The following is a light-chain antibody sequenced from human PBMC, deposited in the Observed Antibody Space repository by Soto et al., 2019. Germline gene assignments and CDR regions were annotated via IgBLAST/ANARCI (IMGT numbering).Light chain of an antibody. Sequence: QSVLTQPPSASGSPGQSVTISCTGTSSDVGNYNYVSWYQQHPGKAPKLMIYEVSKRPSGVPDRFSGSKSGNTASLTVSGLQAEDEADYYCSSYAGSNSFLFGGGTKVTVL. J-gene: IGLJ3*02. CDR2: EVS. CDR3: SSYAGSNSFL. CDR1: SSDVGNYNY. V-gene: IGLV2-8*01.